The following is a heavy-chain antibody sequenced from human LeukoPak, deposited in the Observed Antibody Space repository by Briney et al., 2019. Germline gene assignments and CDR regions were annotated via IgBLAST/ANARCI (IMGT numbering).Heavy chain of an antibody. V-gene: IGHV4-31*03. CDR1: GGTISSGGYY. Sequence: QTVTLTCTVSGGTISSGGYYWRWMRQHPGQGLVGIEYLYFSGSTYSNQFLGSSVTISVDTSKNQFSLKLSPVTAEDTAVYYSENYSGYCSAGSSYRNFDVWGQGTLVTVSS. CDR3: ENYSGYCSAGSSYRNFDV. J-gene: IGHJ4*02. CDR2: LYFSGST. D-gene: IGHD2-15*01.